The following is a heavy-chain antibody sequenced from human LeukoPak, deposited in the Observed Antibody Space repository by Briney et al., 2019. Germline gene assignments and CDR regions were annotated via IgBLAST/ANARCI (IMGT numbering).Heavy chain of an antibody. CDR1: GFIFDDYG. V-gene: IGHV3-20*04. CDR2: INWCGGST. D-gene: IGHD6-19*01. J-gene: IGHJ4*02. Sequence: TGGSLTLFCAASGFIFDDYGMSWLRQAPGGGLEWVSGINWCGGSTGYADSVKGRFTISRDNAKNSLYLQMNSLRAEDTALYYCARVFSSGWYGGFDYWGQGTLVTVSS. CDR3: ARVFSSGWYGGFDY.